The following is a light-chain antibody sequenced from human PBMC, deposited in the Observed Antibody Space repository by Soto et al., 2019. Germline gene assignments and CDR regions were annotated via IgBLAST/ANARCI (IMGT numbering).Light chain of an antibody. CDR3: QQYYSTPPT. CDR1: QTVLYSTNNNNY. Sequence: DIVMTQSPDSLAVSLGERATINCKSSQTVLYSTNNNNYLAWYQQKPGQPPKLLISWASTRESGVPDRISGRGSGKDFTLTISSLRAEDVAVYYCQQYYSTPPTFGQGTKVEIK. CDR2: WAS. V-gene: IGKV4-1*01. J-gene: IGKJ1*01.